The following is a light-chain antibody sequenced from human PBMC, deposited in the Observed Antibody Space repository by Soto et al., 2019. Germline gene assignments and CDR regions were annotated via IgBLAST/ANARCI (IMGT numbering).Light chain of an antibody. CDR1: QIVSSSN. J-gene: IGKJ2*01. V-gene: IGKV3-20*01. Sequence: EVLLTQSPGTLSVSPGERPTLSCRASQIVSSSNLAWYQQKPGQAPRLLIYGASSRAAGIPDRFSGSASGTDFTLTISRLEPEDFAVYYCQQFDSSLYTFGQGTKLEIK. CDR3: QQFDSSLYT. CDR2: GAS.